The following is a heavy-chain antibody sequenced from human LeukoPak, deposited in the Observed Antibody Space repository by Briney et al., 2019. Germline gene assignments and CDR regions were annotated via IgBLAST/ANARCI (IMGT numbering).Heavy chain of an antibody. CDR2: INHSGST. D-gene: IGHD3-10*01. CDR3: AREGGSGSSYYFDY. J-gene: IGHJ4*02. V-gene: IGHV4-34*01. Sequence: PSETLSLTCAVYGGSFSGYYWSWIRQPPGKGLEWIGEINHSGSTNYNPSLKSRVTISVDTSKNQFSLKLSSVTAADTAVYYCAREGGSGSSYYFDYWGQGTLVTVSS. CDR1: GGSFSGYY.